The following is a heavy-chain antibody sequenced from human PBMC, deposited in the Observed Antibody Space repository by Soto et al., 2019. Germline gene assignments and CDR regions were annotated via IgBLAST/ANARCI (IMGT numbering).Heavy chain of an antibody. CDR1: GFTFSSYA. V-gene: IGHV3-23*01. D-gene: IGHD6-19*01. Sequence: EVQLLESGGGLVQPGGSLRLSCVASGFTFSSYALSWVRQAPGKGLEWVSVISGSGGSTYHADSVRGRLTISRDNSKNTLYLQMNTLRVEDTAVYYCAKGALAARRYFYAMDVWGQGTTVTVS. CDR3: AKGALAARRYFYAMDV. CDR2: ISGSGGST. J-gene: IGHJ6*02.